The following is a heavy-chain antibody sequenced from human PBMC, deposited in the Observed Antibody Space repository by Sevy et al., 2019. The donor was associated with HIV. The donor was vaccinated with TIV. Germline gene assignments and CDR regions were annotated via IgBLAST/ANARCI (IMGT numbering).Heavy chain of an antibody. CDR1: GFTFIRYA. J-gene: IGHJ4*02. Sequence: GGSLRLSCAASGFTFIRYAMNWVRQAPGKGLEWVAVISSDGRNKYYAYSVKGRFTISRDNSKNTLYLQMNSLRSEDTAVYYCARDKGESSSSFLGELSYWGQGTLVTVSS. CDR2: ISSDGRNK. D-gene: IGHD3-16*02. V-gene: IGHV3-30*04. CDR3: ARDKGESSSSFLGELSY.